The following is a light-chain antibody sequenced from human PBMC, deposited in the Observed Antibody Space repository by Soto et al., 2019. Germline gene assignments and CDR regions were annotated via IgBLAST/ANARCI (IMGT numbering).Light chain of an antibody. CDR1: QSVSSN. V-gene: IGKV3-15*01. J-gene: IGKJ1*01. CDR2: GAS. Sequence: EIVMTQSPATLSVSPGERATLSCRASQSVSSNLAWYQQKPGQAPRFLIYGASTRATGIPARFSGSGSGTEFTLTISSLQSEDFATYYCLQYNGYYRTFGQGTKVEIK. CDR3: LQYNGYYRT.